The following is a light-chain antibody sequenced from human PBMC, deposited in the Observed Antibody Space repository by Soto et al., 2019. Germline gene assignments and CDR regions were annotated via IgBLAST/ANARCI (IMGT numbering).Light chain of an antibody. Sequence: QSVLTQPPSVSGAPGERVIVSCTGSSSNIGSGDVHWYQQLPGTAPKLLIYVNGNRPSGVPARFSAFKSGASASLAITGLQVEDEGDYYCQAYDSGLSISIFGSGTQLTVL. CDR3: QAYDSGLSISI. CDR2: VNG. J-gene: IGLJ1*01. CDR1: SSNIGSGD. V-gene: IGLV1-40*01.